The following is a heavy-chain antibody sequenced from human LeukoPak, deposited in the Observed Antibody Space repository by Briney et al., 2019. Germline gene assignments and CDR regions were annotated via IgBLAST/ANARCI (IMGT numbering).Heavy chain of an antibody. D-gene: IGHD6-19*01. CDR3: ARDADSSGWEYYFDY. CDR1: GGTFSSYA. V-gene: IGHV1-69*01. Sequence: SVKVSCKASGGTFSSYAISWVRQAPGQGLEWMGGIIPIFGTANYAQKFQGRVTITADESTSTAYMELSSLRSEDTAVYYCARDADSSGWEYYFDYWGQGTLVTVSS. J-gene: IGHJ4*02. CDR2: IIPIFGTA.